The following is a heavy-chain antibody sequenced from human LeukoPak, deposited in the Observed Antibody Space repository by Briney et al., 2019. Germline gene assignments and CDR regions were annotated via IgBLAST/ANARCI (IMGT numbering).Heavy chain of an antibody. CDR1: GYTFTGYY. Sequence: ASVKVSCKASGYTFTGYYMHWVRQAPGQGLEWMGWINPNSGGTNYAQKFQGRVTMTRDTSISTAYMELSRLRSDGTAVYYCARERIIAAAGNWFDPWGQGTLVTVSS. CDR2: INPNSGGT. CDR3: ARERIIAAAGNWFDP. D-gene: IGHD6-13*01. J-gene: IGHJ5*02. V-gene: IGHV1-2*02.